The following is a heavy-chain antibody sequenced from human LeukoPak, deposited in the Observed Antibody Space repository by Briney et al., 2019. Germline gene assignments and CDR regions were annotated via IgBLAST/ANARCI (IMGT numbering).Heavy chain of an antibody. CDR3: ARHVGSRSWQNFDY. CDR2: IYYSGST. V-gene: IGHV4-59*08. J-gene: IGHJ4*02. CDR1: GGSISSYY. D-gene: IGHD6-13*01. Sequence: SETLSLTCTVSGGSISSYYWSWIRQPPGKGLEWIGYIYYSGSTNYNPSLKSRVTISVDTSKNQFSLKLSSVTAAGTAVYYCARHVGSRSWQNFDYWGQGTLVTVSS.